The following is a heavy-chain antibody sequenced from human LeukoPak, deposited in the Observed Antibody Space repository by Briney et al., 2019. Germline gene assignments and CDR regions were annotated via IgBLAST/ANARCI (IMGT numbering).Heavy chain of an antibody. CDR2: INHSGST. CDR1: GGSFSGYY. V-gene: IGHV4-34*01. D-gene: IGHD4-17*01. Sequence: SETLSLTCAVYGGSFSGYYWSWIRQPPGKGLEWIGEINHSGSTNYNPSLKSRVTISVDTSKNQFSLKLSSVTAAGTAVYYCARAEYGDYVGWFDPWGQGTLVTVSS. J-gene: IGHJ5*02. CDR3: ARAEYGDYVGWFDP.